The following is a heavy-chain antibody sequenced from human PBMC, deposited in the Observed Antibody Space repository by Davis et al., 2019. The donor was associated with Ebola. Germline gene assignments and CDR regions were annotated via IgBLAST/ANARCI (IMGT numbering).Heavy chain of an antibody. CDR3: ARDPGYGDGHVSFDP. D-gene: IGHD3-16*01. J-gene: IGHJ5*02. Sequence: GESLKTSCAASGFTFSSYSMNWVRQAPGKGLEWVPSISSSSSYIYYADSVKGRFVISRDTSENTLYLQMNSLRVEDAALYHCARDPGYGDGHVSFDPWGQGIPVTVSS. CDR1: GFTFSSYS. V-gene: IGHV3-21*01. CDR2: ISSSSSYI.